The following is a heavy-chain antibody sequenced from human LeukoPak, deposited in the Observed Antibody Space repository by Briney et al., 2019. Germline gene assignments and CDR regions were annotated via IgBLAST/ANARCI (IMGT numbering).Heavy chain of an antibody. CDR2: INPNSGGT. D-gene: IGHD3-10*01. CDR1: GYTFTGYY. J-gene: IGHJ3*02. V-gene: IGHV1-2*02. Sequence: ASVKVSCKASGYTFTGYYMHWVRQAPGQGLEWMGLINPNSGGTNYAQKFQGRVTMTRDTSISTAYMELSRLRSDDTAVYYCARVLDERITMVRGVIIREVMQAFDIWGQGTMVTVSS. CDR3: ARVLDERITMVRGVIIREVMQAFDI.